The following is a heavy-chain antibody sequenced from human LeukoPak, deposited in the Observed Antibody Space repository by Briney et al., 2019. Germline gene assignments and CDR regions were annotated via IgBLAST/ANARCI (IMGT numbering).Heavy chain of an antibody. Sequence: SETLSLTCTVSGGSISSGYYWGWIRQPPGKWLEWIGSIYHSGSTYYNPSLKSRVTISVDTSKNQFSLKLSSVTAADTAVYYCARDGFTWSIAAAGPKTGNFDYWGQGTLVTVSS. CDR2: IYHSGST. CDR3: ARDGFTWSIAAAGPKTGNFDY. J-gene: IGHJ4*02. D-gene: IGHD6-13*01. V-gene: IGHV4-38-2*02. CDR1: GGSISSGYY.